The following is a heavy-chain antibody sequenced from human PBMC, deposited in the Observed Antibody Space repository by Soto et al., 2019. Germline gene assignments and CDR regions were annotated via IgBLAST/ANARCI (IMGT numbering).Heavy chain of an antibody. CDR2: IYYTGST. J-gene: IGHJ5*02. V-gene: IGHV4-61*01. D-gene: IGHD2-15*01. CDR1: GGSVSSGNYY. CDR3: ASALYCSGGSCSFDP. Sequence: SETLSLTCTVSGGSVSSGNYYWSWIRQPPGKGLERIGFIYYTGSTSYNHSLKSRVTISMDTSKNQFSLKLTSVTAADTAVYYCASALYCSGGSCSFDPWGQGTLVTVS.